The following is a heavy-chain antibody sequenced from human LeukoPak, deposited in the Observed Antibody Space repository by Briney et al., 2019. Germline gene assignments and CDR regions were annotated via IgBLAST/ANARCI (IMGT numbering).Heavy chain of an antibody. J-gene: IGHJ5*02. Sequence: GGSLRLSCAASGFTFSSYSMNWVRQAPGKGLGWVSYISSSSSTIYYADSVKGRFTISRDDAKNSLYLQMNSLRAEDTAVYYCARAGTGTTSGSNWFDPWGQGTLVTVSS. CDR1: GFTFSSYS. D-gene: IGHD1-1*01. CDR3: ARAGTGTTSGSNWFDP. CDR2: ISSSSSTI. V-gene: IGHV3-48*01.